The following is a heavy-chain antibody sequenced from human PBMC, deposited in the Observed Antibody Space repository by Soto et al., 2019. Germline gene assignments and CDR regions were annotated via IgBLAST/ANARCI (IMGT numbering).Heavy chain of an antibody. Sequence: SVNVSCNSSGGPFSSYAIIWVRQAPGQGLEWMGGIIPIFGTANYAQKFQGRVTITADESTSTAYMELSSLRSEDTAVYYCARSREAATLNYWGQGTLVTVSS. J-gene: IGHJ4*02. V-gene: IGHV1-69*13. CDR3: ARSREAATLNY. CDR1: GGPFSSYA. CDR2: IIPIFGTA. D-gene: IGHD1-26*01.